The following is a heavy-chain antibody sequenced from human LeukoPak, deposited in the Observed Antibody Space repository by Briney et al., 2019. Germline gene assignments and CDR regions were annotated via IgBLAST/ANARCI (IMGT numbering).Heavy chain of an antibody. J-gene: IGHJ4*02. CDR2: INHSGST. V-gene: IGHV4-34*01. CDR1: GGSFSGYY. CDR3: ARTVTMVRGAPLVY. Sequence: SETLSLTCAVYGGSFSGYYWSWIRQPPGKGLEWIGEINHSGSTNYNPSLKSRVTISVDTSKNQFSLKLSSVSAADTAVYYCARTVTMVRGAPLVYWGQGTLVTVSS. D-gene: IGHD3-10*01.